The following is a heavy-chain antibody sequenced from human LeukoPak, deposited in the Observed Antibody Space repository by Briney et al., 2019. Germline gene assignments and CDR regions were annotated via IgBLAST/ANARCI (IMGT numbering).Heavy chain of an antibody. CDR1: GFTFSSYG. CDR3: AKARGYYYDSTEDY. Sequence: GGSLRLSCAASGFTFSSYGMHWVRQAPGKGLEWVAVISYDGSNKYYADSVKGRFTISRDNSKNTLYLQMNSLRAEDTAVYYCAKARGYYYDSTEDYWDQGTLVTVSS. D-gene: IGHD3-22*01. CDR2: ISYDGSNK. J-gene: IGHJ4*02. V-gene: IGHV3-30*18.